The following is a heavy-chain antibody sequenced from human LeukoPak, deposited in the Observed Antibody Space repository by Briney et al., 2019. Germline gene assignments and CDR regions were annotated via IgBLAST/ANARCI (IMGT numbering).Heavy chain of an antibody. Sequence: PSETLSLTCAVYGGSFSGYYWSWIRQPPGKGLEWIGYIYYSGSTNYNPSLKSRVTISVDTSKNQFSLKLSSVTAADTAVYYCARGQGYYYDSSGYYAFDIWGQGTMVTVSS. J-gene: IGHJ3*02. CDR1: GGSFSGYY. CDR2: IYYSGST. CDR3: ARGQGYYYDSSGYYAFDI. D-gene: IGHD3-22*01. V-gene: IGHV4-59*01.